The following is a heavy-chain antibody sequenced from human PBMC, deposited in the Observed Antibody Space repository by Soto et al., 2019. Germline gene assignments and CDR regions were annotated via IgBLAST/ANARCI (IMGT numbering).Heavy chain of an antibody. J-gene: IGHJ5*02. D-gene: IGHD2-2*01. Sequence: GASVKFSCKASGKTFTSYDTNWVRQATGQGLEWMGWMNPNSGNTGYAQKFQGRVTMTRNTSISTAYMELSSLRSEDTAVYYCAKSSRQYASAIQAFFDPWGLGTLVTVSS. CDR1: GKTFTSYD. CDR2: MNPNSGNT. CDR3: AKSSRQYASAIQAFFDP. V-gene: IGHV1-8*01.